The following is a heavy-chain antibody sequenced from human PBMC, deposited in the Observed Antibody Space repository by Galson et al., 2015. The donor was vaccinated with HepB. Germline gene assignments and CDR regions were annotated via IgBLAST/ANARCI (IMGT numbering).Heavy chain of an antibody. V-gene: IGHV4-4*07. CDR2: IYTSGST. CDR3: ARDLVVVPAAKVNNYYYYGMDV. J-gene: IGHJ6*02. Sequence: SETLSLTCTVSGGSISSYYWSWIRQPAGKGLEWIGRIYTSGSTNYNPSLKSRVTMSVDTSKNQFSLKLSSVTAADTAVYYCARDLVVVPAAKVNNYYYYGMDVWGQGTTVTVSS. CDR1: GGSISSYY. D-gene: IGHD2-2*01.